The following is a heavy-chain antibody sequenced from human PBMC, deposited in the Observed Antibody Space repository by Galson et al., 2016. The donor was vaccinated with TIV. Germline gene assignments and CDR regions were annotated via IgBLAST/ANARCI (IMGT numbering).Heavy chain of an antibody. CDR2: LNPSGVTT. D-gene: IGHD5-12*01. Sequence: SVKVSCKASGYIFTTYYIHWVRQAPGQGLEWMGMLNPSGVTTSYAEKFQDRVTMSMDTSTSTFYMELSSLTSEDTAIYYCPRKKYSGFGFWGQGTLVTVSS. V-gene: IGHV1-46*01. CDR1: GYIFTTYY. J-gene: IGHJ4*02. CDR3: PRKKYSGFGF.